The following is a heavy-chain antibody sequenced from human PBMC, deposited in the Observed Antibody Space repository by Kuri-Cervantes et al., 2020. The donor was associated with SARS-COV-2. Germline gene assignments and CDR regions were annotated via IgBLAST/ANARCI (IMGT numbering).Heavy chain of an antibody. CDR2: SSNKVYRYTT. V-gene: IGHV3-72*01. CDR3: ARSLTRTYSF. D-gene: IGHD1-7*01. Sequence: GESLKISCATSGFTFSDHYIDWVRQAPGKGLEWVGRSSNKVYRYTTEYATSVKGRFTISRDFSKNSLSLQMDSLTTEDTAVYYCARSLTRTYSFWGQGTLVTVSS. J-gene: IGHJ1*01. CDR1: GFTFSDHY.